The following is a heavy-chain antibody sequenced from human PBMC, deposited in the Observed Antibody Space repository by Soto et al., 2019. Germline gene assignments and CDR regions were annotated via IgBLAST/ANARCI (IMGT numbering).Heavy chain of an antibody. Sequence: GGSLRLSCGGVGFTFNTYAMSWVRQAPGKGLEWVAALSGTGDSADYANSVKGRFTVSRDESKTTLYLQMSSLNAEDTAMYYCAKDNGNYGSGTFSHWGQGTLVTVSS. V-gene: IGHV3-23*01. CDR1: GFTFNTYA. D-gene: IGHD3-10*01. J-gene: IGHJ4*02. CDR2: LSGTGDSA. CDR3: AKDNGNYGSGTFSH.